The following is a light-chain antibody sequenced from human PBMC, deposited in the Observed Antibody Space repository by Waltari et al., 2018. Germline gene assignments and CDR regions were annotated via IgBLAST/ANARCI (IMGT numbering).Light chain of an antibody. J-gene: IGLJ2*01. CDR1: SSDVGAYNY. Sequence: QSALTQPASVSGSPGQSITISCTGTSSDVGAYNYVSWYQQHPGKVPKLIIYDVSHRPSGVSFRLSGSKAENTASLTISGLQAEDEADYYCISYTTRDTMIVGGGTKLTVL. CDR3: ISYTTRDTMI. CDR2: DVS. V-gene: IGLV2-14*03.